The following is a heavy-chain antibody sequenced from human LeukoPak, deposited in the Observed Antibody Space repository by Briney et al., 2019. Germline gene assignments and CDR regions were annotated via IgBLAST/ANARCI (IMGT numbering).Heavy chain of an antibody. CDR1: GITLSNYR. D-gene: IGHD2-15*01. CDR3: ARGGLYWHI. CDR2: IKQDGSEK. J-gene: IGHJ3*02. V-gene: IGHV3-7*04. Sequence: GGSLRLSCAASGITLSNYRMSWVRQAPGKGLEWVANIKQDGSEKNYVDSVKGRFTISRDNARNSLYLQMDSLRGEDTALYYCARGGLYWHIWGQGTMVSVSS.